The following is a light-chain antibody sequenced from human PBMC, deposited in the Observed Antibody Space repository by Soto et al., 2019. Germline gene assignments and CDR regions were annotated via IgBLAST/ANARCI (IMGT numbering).Light chain of an antibody. CDR3: SSYTSSSTHVV. V-gene: IGLV2-14*01. Sequence: QYVLTQPASVSGSPGQSITISCTGTSSDVGGYNYVSWYQQHPGKAPKLMIYDVSNRPSGVSNRFSGSKSGNTASLTISGLQAEDEAEYYCSSYTSSSTHVVFGGGTKLTVL. J-gene: IGLJ2*01. CDR1: SSDVGGYNY. CDR2: DVS.